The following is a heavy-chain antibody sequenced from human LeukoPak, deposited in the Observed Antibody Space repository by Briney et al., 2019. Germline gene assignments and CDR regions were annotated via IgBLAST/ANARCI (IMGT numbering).Heavy chain of an antibody. J-gene: IGHJ4*02. V-gene: IGHV4-59*01. CDR2: IYYSGST. D-gene: IGHD1-20*01. Sequence: PSETLSLTCTVSGGSISSYYWSWIRQPPGKGLEWIGYIYYSGSTNYNPSLKSRVTISVDTSKNQFSLKLSSVTAADTAVYYCARARDNWNDRYYFDYWGQGTLVTVSS. CDR1: GGSISSYY. CDR3: ARARDNWNDRYYFDY.